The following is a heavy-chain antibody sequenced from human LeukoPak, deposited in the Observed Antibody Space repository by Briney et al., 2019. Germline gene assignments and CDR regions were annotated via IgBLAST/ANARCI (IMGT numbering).Heavy chain of an antibody. CDR2: IYYSGST. J-gene: IGHJ4*02. V-gene: IGHV4-31*03. D-gene: IGHD6-13*01. CDR1: GGSISSGGYY. CDR3: ARSSSWYPSRFDY. Sequence: SETLSLTCTVSGGSISSGGYYWSWIRQHPGKGLEWIGYIYYSGSTYYNPSLKSRVTISVDTSKNQFSLKLSYVTAADTAVYYCARSSSWYPSRFDYWGQGTLVTVSS.